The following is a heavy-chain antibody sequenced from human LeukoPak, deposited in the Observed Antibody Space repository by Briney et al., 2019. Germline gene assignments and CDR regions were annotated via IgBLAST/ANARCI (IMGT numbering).Heavy chain of an antibody. Sequence: GGSLRLSCAASGFTVSRKYMSWVRQAPGKGLEWVSVIHSGGTTYYADSAKGRFTSSRDFSKRTVYLQMNSLRAEDTAVYYCAKNGEPHYYMDVLGKGTTVTVSS. CDR1: GFTVSRKY. CDR3: AKNGEPHYYMDV. V-gene: IGHV3-53*01. D-gene: IGHD1-14*01. J-gene: IGHJ6*03. CDR2: IHSGGTT.